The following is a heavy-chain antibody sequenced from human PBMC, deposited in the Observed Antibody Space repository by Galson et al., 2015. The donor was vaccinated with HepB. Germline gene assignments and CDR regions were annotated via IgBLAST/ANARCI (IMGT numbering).Heavy chain of an antibody. J-gene: IGHJ4*02. CDR3: ARLATSRDGYNLYYFDY. CDR1: GFTFSSYW. Sequence: SLRLSCAASGFTFSSYWMSWVRQAPGKGLEWVANIKQDGSEKYYVDSVKGRFTISRGNAKNSLYLQMNSLRAEDTAVYYCARLATSRDGYNLYYFDYWGQGTLVTVSS. CDR2: IKQDGSEK. D-gene: IGHD5-24*01. V-gene: IGHV3-7*01.